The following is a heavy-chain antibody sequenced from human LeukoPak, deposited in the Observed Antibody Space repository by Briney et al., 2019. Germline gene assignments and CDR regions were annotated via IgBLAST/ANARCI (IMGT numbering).Heavy chain of an antibody. V-gene: IGHV4-30-2*01. Sequence: SQTLSLTCAVSGGSISSGGYSWSWIRQPPGKGLEWIGYIYHSGSTYYNPSLKSRVTISVDRSKNQFSLKLSSVTAADTAVYYCARGDLAYCGGDCYGLWGRGTLVTVSS. D-gene: IGHD2-21*02. CDR3: ARGDLAYCGGDCYGL. CDR2: IYHSGST. J-gene: IGHJ2*01. CDR1: GGSISSGGYS.